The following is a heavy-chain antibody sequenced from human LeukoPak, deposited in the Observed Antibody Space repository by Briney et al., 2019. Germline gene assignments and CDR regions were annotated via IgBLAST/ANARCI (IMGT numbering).Heavy chain of an antibody. CDR1: GGSISSYY. Sequence: SETLSLTCTVSGGSISSYYWSWIRQPAGKGLEWIGYIYYSGSTNYNPSLKSRVTISVDTSKNQFSLKLSSVTAADTAVYYCARDYSGWSFDYWGQGTLVTVSS. CDR2: IYYSGST. D-gene: IGHD6-19*01. V-gene: IGHV4-59*01. J-gene: IGHJ4*02. CDR3: ARDYSGWSFDY.